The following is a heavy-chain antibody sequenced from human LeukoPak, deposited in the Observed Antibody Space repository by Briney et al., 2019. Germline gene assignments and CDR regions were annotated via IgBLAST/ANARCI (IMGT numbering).Heavy chain of an antibody. CDR3: ARSGNNFDWLSWAPFDY. Sequence: SETLSLTCTVSGGSISSYYWSWIRQPPGKGLEWIGYIYYSGSTNYNPSLKSRVTISVDASKNQFSLKLSSVTAADTAVYYCARSGNNFDWLSWAPFDYWGQGTLVTVSS. CDR1: GGSISSYY. V-gene: IGHV4-59*01. J-gene: IGHJ4*02. CDR2: IYYSGST. D-gene: IGHD3-9*01.